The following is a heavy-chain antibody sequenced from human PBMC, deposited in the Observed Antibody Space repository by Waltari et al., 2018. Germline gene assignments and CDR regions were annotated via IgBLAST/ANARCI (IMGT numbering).Heavy chain of an antibody. CDR1: GYSFTNFW. Sequence: EVQLVQSGAEVKKPGESLKISCKASGYSFTNFWIGWVRQSPGKGLEWMGIIYPGESDTKYSPSIQGQVTIPVDNCLSTAYLQWSSLKASDTAMYYCARTFSSGGWYFHYWGQGTLVNVSS. J-gene: IGHJ1*01. D-gene: IGHD6-19*01. V-gene: IGHV5-51*01. CDR2: IYPGESDT. CDR3: ARTFSSGGWYFHY.